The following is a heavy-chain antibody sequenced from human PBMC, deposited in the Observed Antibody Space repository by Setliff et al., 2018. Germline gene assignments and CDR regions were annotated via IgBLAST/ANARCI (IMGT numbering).Heavy chain of an antibody. CDR3: ARPSSSPWYFDY. Sequence: ASVKVSCKASGGTFSSYAISWVRQAPGQRLEWMGWISAYNGNTNYAQKLQGRVTMTTDTSTSTAYMELRSLRSDDTAVYYCARPSSSPWYFDYWGQGTLVTVSS. CDR1: GGTFSSYA. V-gene: IGHV1-18*01. J-gene: IGHJ4*02. D-gene: IGHD6-6*01. CDR2: ISAYNGNT.